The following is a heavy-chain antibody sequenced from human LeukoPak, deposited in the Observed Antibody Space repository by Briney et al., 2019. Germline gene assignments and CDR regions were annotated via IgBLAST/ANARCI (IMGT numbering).Heavy chain of an antibody. CDR2: INHSGST. Sequence: PSETLSLTCAVYGGSFSGYYWSWIRQPPGKGLEWIGEINHSGSTNYNPSLKSRVTISVDTSKNQFSLKLSSVTAADTAVYYCARGIVVVPAAILRVNYYYGMDVWGQGTTVTVSS. CDR3: ARGIVVVPAAILRVNYYYGMDV. V-gene: IGHV4-34*01. J-gene: IGHJ6*02. D-gene: IGHD2-2*02. CDR1: GGSFSGYY.